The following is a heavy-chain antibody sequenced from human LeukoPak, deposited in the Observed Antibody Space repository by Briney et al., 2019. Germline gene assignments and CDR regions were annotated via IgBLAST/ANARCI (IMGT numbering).Heavy chain of an antibody. V-gene: IGHV4-4*07. CDR2: IYTSGST. D-gene: IGHD2-2*01. CDR1: GASISSYY. Sequence: SETLSLTCTVSGASISSYYWTWIRQPAGKGLEWIGRIYTSGSTNYNPSLKSRVTLSVDTSKNQFSLRLNSVTAADTAVYYCARVGEYCTSTTCYSRRVFDIWGQGTLVPVSS. CDR3: ARVGEYCTSTTCYSRRVFDI. J-gene: IGHJ3*02.